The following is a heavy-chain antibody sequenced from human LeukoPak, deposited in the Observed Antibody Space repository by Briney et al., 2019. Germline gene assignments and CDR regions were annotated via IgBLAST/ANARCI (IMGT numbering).Heavy chain of an antibody. V-gene: IGHV3-30*04. CDR3: ARVPEDYGDSTVNWYFDL. J-gene: IGHJ2*01. D-gene: IGHD4-17*01. CDR1: GFTFSSYA. Sequence: PGGSLRLSCAASGFTFSSYAMHWVRQAPGKGLEWVAVISYDGSNKYYADSVKGRFTISRDNSKNTLYLQMNSLRAEDTAVYYCARVPEDYGDSTVNWYFDLWGRGTLVTVFS. CDR2: ISYDGSNK.